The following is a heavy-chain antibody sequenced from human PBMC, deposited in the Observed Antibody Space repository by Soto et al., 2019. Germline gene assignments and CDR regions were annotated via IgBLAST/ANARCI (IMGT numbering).Heavy chain of an antibody. CDR1: GCSISSSSFY. CDR2: IYYSGST. J-gene: IGHJ5*02. D-gene: IGHD3-3*02. Sequence: SETLSLTCTVAGCSISSSSFYWGWIRQPPGKGLEWIGSIYYSGSTYYNPSLKSRVTISVDTSKNQFSLKLSSVTAADTAVYYCASPKIAFYNWFDPWGQGTLVTVS. V-gene: IGHV4-39*01. CDR3: ASPKIAFYNWFDP.